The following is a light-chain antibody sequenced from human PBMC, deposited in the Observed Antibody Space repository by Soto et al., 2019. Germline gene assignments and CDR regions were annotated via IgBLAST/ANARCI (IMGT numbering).Light chain of an antibody. V-gene: IGLV1-51*01. CDR3: GTWDSSLSAVV. Sequence: QSALTEPPSVSAAPGQKVTISCSGSSSNIGNNDVSWYQQLPGTAPKLLIYDNNKRPSGIPDRFSGSKSGTSATLGITGLQTGEEADYYCGTWDSSLSAVVFGGGTKLTVL. CDR2: DNN. J-gene: IGLJ2*01. CDR1: SSNIGNND.